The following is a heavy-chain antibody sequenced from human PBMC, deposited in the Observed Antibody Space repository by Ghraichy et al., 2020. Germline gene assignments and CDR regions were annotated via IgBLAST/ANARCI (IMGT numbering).Heavy chain of an antibody. D-gene: IGHD3-16*01. CDR3: ARDPQFGALNYYYGMDV. CDR2: INPSGGST. J-gene: IGHJ6*02. Sequence: ASVKVSCKASGYTFTNYYIHWVRQAPGQGLEWMGIINPSGGSTGYAQKFHGRVTMTRDTSTSTVYMELSSLRSEDTAVYYCARDPQFGALNYYYGMDVWGQGTTVTVSS. V-gene: IGHV1-46*01. CDR1: GYTFTNYY.